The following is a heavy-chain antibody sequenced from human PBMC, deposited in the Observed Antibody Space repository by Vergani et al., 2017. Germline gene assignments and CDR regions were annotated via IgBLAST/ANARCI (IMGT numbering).Heavy chain of an antibody. D-gene: IGHD3-10*01. CDR3: TTDXRYWGDGSCYWLRDHHYYGMDV. V-gene: IGHV3-15*07. J-gene: IGHJ6*02. Sequence: EVQLVESGGGIVKPGGSLRLSCVASGFSFRNAWMNWVRRTPGKGLEWVGRIKSTFDRGTTDYAAAVKGRFTISRDDTKKTLFMQMNGLKTEDIGVYYCTTDXRYWGDGSCYWLRDHHYYGMDVWGQGTTVTVSS. CDR2: IKSTFDRGTT. CDR1: GFSFRNAW.